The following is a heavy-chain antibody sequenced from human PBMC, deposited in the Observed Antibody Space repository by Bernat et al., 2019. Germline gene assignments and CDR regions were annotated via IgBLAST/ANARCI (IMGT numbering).Heavy chain of an antibody. J-gene: IGHJ5*02. V-gene: IGHV3-7*04. CDR1: EFFSSYW. CDR3: AREQSLYNRNWYGWFDP. CDR2: IKQDGSEK. D-gene: IGHD1-7*01. Sequence: EVQLVESGGGLVQPGGSLRLSRVVSEFFSSYWMSWVRQAPGKGLEWVANIKQDGSEKYYVDSVKGRFSISRDNAKNSLYLQMNSLSAEDTAVYYCAREQSLYNRNWYGWFDPWGQGTLVTVSS.